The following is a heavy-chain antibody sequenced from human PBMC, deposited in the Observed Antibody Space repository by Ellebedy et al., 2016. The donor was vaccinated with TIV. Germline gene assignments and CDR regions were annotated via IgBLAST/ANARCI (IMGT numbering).Heavy chain of an antibody. CDR1: GFTFSSYW. D-gene: IGHD1-1*01. CDR3: ARDFGLVTGTTGFDY. Sequence: GGSLRLXXAASGFTFSSYWMSWVRQAPGKGLEWVANIKQDGSEKYYVDSVKGRFTISRDNAKNSLYLQMNSLRAEDTAVYYCARDFGLVTGTTGFDYWGQGTLVTVSS. CDR2: IKQDGSEK. J-gene: IGHJ4*02. V-gene: IGHV3-7*01.